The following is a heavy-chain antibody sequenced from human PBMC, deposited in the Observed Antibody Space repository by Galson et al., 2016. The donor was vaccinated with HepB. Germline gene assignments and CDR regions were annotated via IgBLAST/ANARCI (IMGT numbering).Heavy chain of an antibody. CDR3: ARAPGISIFGVVIMGSWYFEL. CDR2: INHIGST. D-gene: IGHD3-3*01. J-gene: IGHJ2*01. V-gene: IGHV4-34*01. CDR1: GGSFSAYY. Sequence: ETLYLPCDVYGGSFSAYYWSWIRQPPGKGLEWMGEINHIGSTYYNPSLKSRVTRSIDPSKNQFSLNLSSVTAADTAVYYCARAPGISIFGVVIMGSWYFELWGRGTLVTVSS.